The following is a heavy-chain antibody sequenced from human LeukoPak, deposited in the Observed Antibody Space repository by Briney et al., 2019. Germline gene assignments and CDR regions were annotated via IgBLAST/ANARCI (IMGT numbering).Heavy chain of an antibody. Sequence: SVTVSFTASGGTFTIYAISWVRQAHGQGQEWMGRIIPILGIANYAQKFQGRVTITADKSTSTAYMELSSLRSEDTAVYYCARAEVYSSSLDAFDIWGQGTMVTVSS. J-gene: IGHJ3*02. CDR3: ARAEVYSSSLDAFDI. CDR1: GGTFTIYA. D-gene: IGHD6-13*01. V-gene: IGHV1-69*04. CDR2: IIPILGIA.